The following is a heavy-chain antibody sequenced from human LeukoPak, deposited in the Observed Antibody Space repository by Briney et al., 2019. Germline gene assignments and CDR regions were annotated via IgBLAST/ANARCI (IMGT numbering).Heavy chain of an antibody. CDR3: ARVGVRASSSSDY. Sequence: SETLSLTCTVSGGSISSSSYYWGWIRQPPGKGLEWIGSIYYSGSTYYNPSLKIRVTISVDTSKNQFSLKLSSVTAADTAVYYCARVGVRASSSSDYWGQGTLVTVSS. CDR1: GGSISSSSYY. D-gene: IGHD6-6*01. V-gene: IGHV4-39*07. J-gene: IGHJ4*02. CDR2: IYYSGST.